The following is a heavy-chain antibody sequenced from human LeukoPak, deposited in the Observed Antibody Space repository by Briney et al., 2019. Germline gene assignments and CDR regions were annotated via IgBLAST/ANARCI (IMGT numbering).Heavy chain of an antibody. CDR3: ARALGYCSGGSCHYYYYYYMDV. J-gene: IGHJ6*03. Sequence: SETLSLTCTVSGDSLGTFFWHWIRQPPGKGLEWMGYIYDRGTTAYNPSLKSRVTISVDTSKNQFSLKLSSVTAADTAVYYCARALGYCSGGSCHYYYYYYMDVWGKGTTVTVSS. V-gene: IGHV4-59*08. D-gene: IGHD2-15*01. CDR2: IYDRGTT. CDR1: GDSLGTFF.